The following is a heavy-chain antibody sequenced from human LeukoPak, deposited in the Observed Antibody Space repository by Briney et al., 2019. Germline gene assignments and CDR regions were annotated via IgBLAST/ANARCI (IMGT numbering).Heavy chain of an antibody. D-gene: IGHD3-10*01. CDR1: GFTLSSYA. V-gene: IGHV3-23*01. J-gene: IGHJ4*02. CDR3: AGQGMVRGVKGTFDY. Sequence: GGSLRLSCAASGFTLSSYAMSWVRQAPGKGLEWVSAISGSGGSTYYADSVKGRFTISRDNSKNTLYLQMNSLRAEDTAVYYCAGQGMVRGVKGTFDYWGQGTLVTVSS. CDR2: ISGSGGST.